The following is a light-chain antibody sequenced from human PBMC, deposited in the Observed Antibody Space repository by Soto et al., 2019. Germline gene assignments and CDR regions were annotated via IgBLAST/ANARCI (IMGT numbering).Light chain of an antibody. J-gene: IGKJ2*01. CDR2: GAS. Sequence: EIVLTQSPGTLSLSPGERVTLSCRASQSVSSSYLAWYQQKPGQAPRLLIYGASSRATGIPDRFSGSGSGTDSTLTISRLEPEDFAVYYCQQYDSSPYTFGQGTKLEIK. CDR3: QQYDSSPYT. V-gene: IGKV3-20*01. CDR1: QSVSSSY.